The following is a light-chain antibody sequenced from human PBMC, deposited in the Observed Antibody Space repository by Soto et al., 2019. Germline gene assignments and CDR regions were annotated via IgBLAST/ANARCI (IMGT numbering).Light chain of an antibody. CDR1: RSNIGSNY. CDR3: AAWDDSLSGRGV. V-gene: IGLV1-47*01. CDR2: RNN. Sequence: QSVLTQPPSASGTPGQRVTISCSGSRSNIGSNYVYWYQQLPGTAPKLLIYRNNQRPSGVPDRFSGSKSGTSASLAISGLRSEDESDYYCAAWDDSLSGRGVFGGGTQLTVL. J-gene: IGLJ2*01.